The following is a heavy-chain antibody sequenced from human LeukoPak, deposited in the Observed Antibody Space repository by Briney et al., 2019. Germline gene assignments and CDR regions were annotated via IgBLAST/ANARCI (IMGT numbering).Heavy chain of an antibody. Sequence: GGSLRLSCAASGFTFSSYGMSWVRQAPGKGLEWVSAISGSGGSTYYADSVKGRFTISRDNSKNTLYLQMNSLRAEDTAVYYCAKDRSGIVGATTIFQHWGQGTLVTVSS. CDR1: GFTFSSYG. V-gene: IGHV3-23*01. J-gene: IGHJ1*01. CDR3: AKDRSGIVGATTIFQH. D-gene: IGHD1-26*01. CDR2: ISGSGGST.